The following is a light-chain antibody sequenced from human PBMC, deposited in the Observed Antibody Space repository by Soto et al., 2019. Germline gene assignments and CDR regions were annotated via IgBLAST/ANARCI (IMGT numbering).Light chain of an antibody. J-gene: IGKJ2*01. CDR2: DAS. V-gene: IGKV1-5*01. Sequence: DIQMTQSPSTLSASVGDRVTITCRASQSISSWLAWYQQKPGKAPKLLIYDASSFESGVTSRFSGSGSGTEFTLSISCLQPNDFATYYCQQYNSYAYSFGQGTTLEIK. CDR3: QQYNSYAYS. CDR1: QSISSW.